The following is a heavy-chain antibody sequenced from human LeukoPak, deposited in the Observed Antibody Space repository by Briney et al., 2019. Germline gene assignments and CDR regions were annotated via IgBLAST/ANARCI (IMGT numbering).Heavy chain of an antibody. Sequence: GGSLRLSCAAAGFTFSAYNMNWVRRTAEKLMGWVSSIPTSSSYIFYADSVRGRFTISSDNAENSLYLQMHSLRDEDPAVYYCARHPYSGGYGAYYYYYMEVWGKGTTVTVSS. CDR1: GFTFSAYN. CDR3: ARHPYSGGYGAYYYYYMEV. V-gene: IGHV3-21*01. D-gene: IGHD6-19*01. J-gene: IGHJ6*03. CDR2: IPTSSSYI.